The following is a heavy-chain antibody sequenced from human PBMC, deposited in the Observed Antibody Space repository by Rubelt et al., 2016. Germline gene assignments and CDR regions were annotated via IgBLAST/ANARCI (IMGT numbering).Heavy chain of an antibody. CDR1: GGSISSYY. D-gene: IGHD2-15*01. CDR3: ARKMVDATRDVFDI. V-gene: IGHV4-59*12. CDR2: INKSGNT. J-gene: IGHJ3*02. Sequence: QVQLQESGPGLVKPSQTLSLTCTVSGGSISSYYWTWIRQPPGKGLEWIGDINKSGNTDYNPSLKSRVTISVDTSKNQFSLRLTSVTAADTAVYYCARKMVDATRDVFDIWGQGTMVIVSS.